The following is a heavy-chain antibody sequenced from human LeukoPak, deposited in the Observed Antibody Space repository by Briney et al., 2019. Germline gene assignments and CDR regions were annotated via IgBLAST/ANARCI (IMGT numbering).Heavy chain of an antibody. CDR2: ISWNSGSI. J-gene: IGHJ4*02. V-gene: IGHV3-9*01. CDR3: AKEAIAAVDY. D-gene: IGHD6-13*01. CDR1: GFTFDDHA. Sequence: GRPLRLSCAASGFTFDDHAMHWVRQAPGKGLEWVSGISWNSGSIGYADSVKGRFTISRDNAKNSLYLQMNSLRAEDTAVYYCAKEAIAAVDYWGQGTLVTVSS.